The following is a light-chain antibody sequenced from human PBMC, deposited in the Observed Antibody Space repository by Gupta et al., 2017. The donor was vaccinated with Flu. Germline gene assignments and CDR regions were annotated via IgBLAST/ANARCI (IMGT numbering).Light chain of an antibody. V-gene: IGLV2-14*01. Sequence: QSALTQPASVSGSPGQSITISCTGTSSDIGDYNYVSWYQQYPGKAPKLMIYEVSNRPSGVANRFSASKSGNTAFLNISAHEADDASYEYYNSYTTGNREVFGSGTKLTVL. CDR3: NSYTTGNREV. CDR1: SSDIGDYNY. J-gene: IGLJ1*01. CDR2: EVS.